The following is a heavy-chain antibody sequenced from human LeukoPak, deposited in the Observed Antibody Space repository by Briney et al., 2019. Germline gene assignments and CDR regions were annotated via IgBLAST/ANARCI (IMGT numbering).Heavy chain of an antibody. J-gene: IGHJ4*02. CDR2: ISGSGGKT. CDR1: GFTFSNYA. CDR3: GPSLGELSQSSLFDY. D-gene: IGHD3-16*02. Sequence: GGSLRLSCAASGFTFSNYAMSWVRQAPGEGLEWVSAISGSGGKTYYADSVMGRFTISRDNSKNTLFLHMNSLRAEATAIYYCGPSLGELSQSSLFDYWGQGTLVTVSS. V-gene: IGHV3-23*01.